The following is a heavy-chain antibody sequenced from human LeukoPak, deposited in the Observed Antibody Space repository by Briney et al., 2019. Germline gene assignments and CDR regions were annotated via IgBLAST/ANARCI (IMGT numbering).Heavy chain of an antibody. Sequence: GGSLRVSCAASGFTFINYWMSWVRQARGKGLEYVANIKQDGSETYYVDSVKGRFTISRDNAKSSLYLQMNSLRVEDTAVYYCARDQGIMFFDNWGQGTLVTVSS. CDR1: GFTFINYW. CDR3: ARDQGIMFFDN. J-gene: IGHJ4*02. CDR2: IKQDGSET. D-gene: IGHD2-21*01. V-gene: IGHV3-7*01.